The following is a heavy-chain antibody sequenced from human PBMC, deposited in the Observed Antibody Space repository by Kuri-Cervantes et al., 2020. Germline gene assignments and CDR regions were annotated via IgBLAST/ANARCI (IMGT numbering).Heavy chain of an antibody. V-gene: IGHV3-30*18. Sequence: GGSLRLSCAASGFTFSSVVMHWVRQAPGKGLEWVTRISHDGRYKSYVESVKGRFTISRDNSKNTLFLQMTSPRTEDTAIYYCVQDGSDSWSFDPWGQGTLVTVSS. J-gene: IGHJ5*02. CDR2: ISHDGRYK. CDR1: GFTFSSVV. D-gene: IGHD2-8*02. CDR3: VQDGSDSWSFDP.